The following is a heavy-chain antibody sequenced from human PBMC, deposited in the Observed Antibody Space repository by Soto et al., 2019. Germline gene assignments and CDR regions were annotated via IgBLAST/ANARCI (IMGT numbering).Heavy chain of an antibody. V-gene: IGHV4-38-2*02. Sequence: SETLSLTCTVSGFSISSGYYWGWVRQPPGKGLEWIGSMYQSGTTYYNPSLKSRVTISINTSKNQFSLKLTSVTAADTAVYYCARDWYRDGYKGGYFDYWDQGTLVTVSS. J-gene: IGHJ4*02. D-gene: IGHD1-26*01. CDR1: GFSISSGYY. CDR3: ARDWYRDGYKGGYFDY. CDR2: MYQSGTT.